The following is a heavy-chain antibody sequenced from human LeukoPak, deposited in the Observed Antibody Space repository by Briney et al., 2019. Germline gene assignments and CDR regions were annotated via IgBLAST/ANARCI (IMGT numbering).Heavy chain of an antibody. CDR3: ARDIVGATPYDAFDI. Sequence: PSETLSLICTVSGGSISSSSYYWGWIRQPPGKGLEWIGSIYYSGSTYYNPSLKSRVTISVDTSKNQFSLKLSSVTVADTAVYYCARDIVGATPYDAFDIWGQGTMVTVSS. V-gene: IGHV4-39*07. D-gene: IGHD1-26*01. CDR2: IYYSGST. J-gene: IGHJ3*02. CDR1: GGSISSSSYY.